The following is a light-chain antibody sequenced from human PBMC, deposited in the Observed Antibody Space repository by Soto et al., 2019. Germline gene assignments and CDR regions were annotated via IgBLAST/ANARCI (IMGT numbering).Light chain of an antibody. CDR1: QSFSSN. CDR2: GAS. Sequence: EIVMTQSPATLSVSPGERATLSCRASQSFSSNLAWYQQKRGQAPRLLIYGASSRATGIPDRFSGSGSGTDFTLTINRLEPDDFAVYYCQQYSASPRTFGQGTKVDIK. J-gene: IGKJ1*01. CDR3: QQYSASPRT. V-gene: IGKV3D-15*01.